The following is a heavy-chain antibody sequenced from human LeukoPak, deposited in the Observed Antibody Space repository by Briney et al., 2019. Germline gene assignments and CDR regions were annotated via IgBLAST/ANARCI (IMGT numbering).Heavy chain of an antibody. D-gene: IGHD3-3*01. CDR2: ISAYNGNT. CDR1: GYTFTSYG. V-gene: IGHV1-18*01. J-gene: IGHJ5*02. CDR3: ARDGYYDFWSGYPGHNWFDP. Sequence: ASVKVSCKASGYTFTSYGISWVRQVPGQGLEWMGWISAYNGNTNYAQKLQGRVTMTTDTSTSTAYMELRSLRSDDTAVYYCARDGYYDFWSGYPGHNWFDPWGQGTLVTVSS.